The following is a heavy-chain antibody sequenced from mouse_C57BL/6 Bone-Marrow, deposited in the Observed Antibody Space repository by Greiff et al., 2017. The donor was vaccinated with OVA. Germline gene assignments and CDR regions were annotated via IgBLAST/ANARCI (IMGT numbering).Heavy chain of an antibody. CDR1: GYTFTSYW. J-gene: IGHJ2*01. V-gene: IGHV1-64*01. Sequence: VQLQQPGAELVKPGASVKLSCKASGYTFTSYWMHWVKQRPGQGLEWIGMIHPNSGSTNYNEKFKSKAPLTVDKSSSTAYMQRSSMTSEDAAVYYCARTVVATSDYWGQGTTLTVSS. CDR3: ARTVVATSDY. CDR2: IHPNSGST. D-gene: IGHD1-1*01.